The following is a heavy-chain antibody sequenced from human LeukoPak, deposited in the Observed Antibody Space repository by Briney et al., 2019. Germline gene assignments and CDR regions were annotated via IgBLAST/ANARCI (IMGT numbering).Heavy chain of an antibody. CDR3: AKSHYYDSGNDAFDI. Sequence: GGSLRLSCAASGLTFSSYAMNWVRQAPGKGLEWFSAISGSGGRTYYADSVKGRFTISRDNSKNTLYLQVNSLRAEDAAVYYCAKSHYYDSGNDAFDIWGQGTMVTVSS. CDR1: GLTFSSYA. CDR2: ISGSGGRT. V-gene: IGHV3-23*01. J-gene: IGHJ3*02. D-gene: IGHD3-22*01.